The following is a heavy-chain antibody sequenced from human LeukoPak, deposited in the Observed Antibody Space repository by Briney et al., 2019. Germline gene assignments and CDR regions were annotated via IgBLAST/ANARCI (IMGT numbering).Heavy chain of an antibody. Sequence: GGSLRLSCAASGFTFSSYAMHWVRQAPGKGLEYVSAISSNGGSTYYANSVKGRFTISRDNSKNTLYLQMNSLRAEDTAVYYCAKGRTGYSYGYGIDYWGQGTLVTVSS. D-gene: IGHD5-18*01. CDR3: AKGRTGYSYGYGIDY. V-gene: IGHV3-64*01. CDR2: ISSNGGST. CDR1: GFTFSSYA. J-gene: IGHJ4*02.